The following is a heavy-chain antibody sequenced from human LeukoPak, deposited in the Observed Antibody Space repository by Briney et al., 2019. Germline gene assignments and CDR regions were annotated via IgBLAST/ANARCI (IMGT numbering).Heavy chain of an antibody. CDR3: ARHKMGIKAFDI. CDR2: IYYSGST. J-gene: IGHJ3*02. D-gene: IGHD5-24*01. CDR1: GGSISSYY. Sequence: SETLSLTCTVSGGSISSYYWSWIRQPPGKGLEWIGYIYYSGSTNYNPSLKSRVTISVDTSKNQFSLKLSSVTAADTAVYYCARHKMGIKAFDIWGQGTMVTVSS. V-gene: IGHV4-59*08.